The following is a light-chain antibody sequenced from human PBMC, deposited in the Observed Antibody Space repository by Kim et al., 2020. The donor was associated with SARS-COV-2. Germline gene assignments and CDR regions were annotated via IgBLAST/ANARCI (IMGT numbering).Light chain of an antibody. CDR1: NIGSKS. Sequence: PGKTARITCGGNNIGSKSVHWYQQKPGQAPVLVIYYDSDRPSGIPERFSGSNSGNTATLTISRVEAGDEADYYCQVWDSSSDHVVFGGGTQLTVL. V-gene: IGLV3-21*04. CDR2: YDS. J-gene: IGLJ2*01. CDR3: QVWDSSSDHVV.